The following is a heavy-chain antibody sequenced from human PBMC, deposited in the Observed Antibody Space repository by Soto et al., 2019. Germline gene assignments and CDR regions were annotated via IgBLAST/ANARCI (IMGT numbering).Heavy chain of an antibody. J-gene: IGHJ1*01. Sequence: TSETLSLTCTVSGGSISSGAYYWSWIRQHPGKGLGWIGYIYYSGSTYYNPSLKSRVTISVDTSKNQFSLKLSSVTAADTAVYYCAIYDSSGSRGFQHWGQSTLVTVSS. CDR1: GGSISSGAYY. V-gene: IGHV4-31*03. CDR3: AIYDSSGSRGFQH. D-gene: IGHD3-22*01. CDR2: IYYSGST.